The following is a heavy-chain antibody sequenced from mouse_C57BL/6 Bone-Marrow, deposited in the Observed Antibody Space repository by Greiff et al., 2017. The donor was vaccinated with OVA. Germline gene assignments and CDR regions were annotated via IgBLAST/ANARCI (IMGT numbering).Heavy chain of an antibody. CDR3: AREDLFDWYFDV. CDR1: GYTFTSYW. CDR2: IDPSDSYT. V-gene: IGHV1-69*01. Sequence: VQLQQPGAELVMPGASVKLSCKASGYTFTSYWMHWVKQRPGQGLEWIGEIDPSDSYTNYNQKFKGKSTLTVDKSSSTAYMQLSRLKDEDSEVYDRAREDLFDWYFDVWGTGTTVTVSS. J-gene: IGHJ1*03.